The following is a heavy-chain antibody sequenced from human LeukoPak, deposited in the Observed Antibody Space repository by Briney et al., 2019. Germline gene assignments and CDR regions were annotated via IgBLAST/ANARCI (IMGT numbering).Heavy chain of an antibody. CDR2: IKQDGSEK. V-gene: IGHV3-7*01. CDR1: GFTLSSYW. J-gene: IGHJ6*03. D-gene: IGHD1-26*01. Sequence: SGGSLRLSCAASGFTLSSYWMSWVRQAPGKGLEWVANIKQDGSEKYYVDSVKGRFTISRDNGKNSLYLQMNSLRAEDMAVYYCARAYSVKYGLGYYYMDVWGKGTTVTISS. CDR3: ARAYSVKYGLGYYYMDV.